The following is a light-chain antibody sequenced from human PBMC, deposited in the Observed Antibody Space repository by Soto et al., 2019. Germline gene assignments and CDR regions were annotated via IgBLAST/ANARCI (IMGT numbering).Light chain of an antibody. Sequence: DVVMTQSPLSLPVTLGQPASISCRSSQSLVHSDGNTYLNWFQQRPGQSPRRLIAKVSNRDSGVPDRFSGSGSGTDFTLKISRVEAEDVGVYYCMQGTHWPLTFGQGTKVEIK. CDR2: KVS. J-gene: IGKJ1*01. CDR1: QSLVHSDGNTY. V-gene: IGKV2-30*02. CDR3: MQGTHWPLT.